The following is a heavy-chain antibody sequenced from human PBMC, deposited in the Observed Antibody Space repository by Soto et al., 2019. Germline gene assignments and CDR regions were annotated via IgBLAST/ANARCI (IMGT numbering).Heavy chain of an antibody. Sequence: ESEGGVVQPGRSLRLSCAASGFTFSNYGMHWVRQAPGKGLEWVTVISYDGNVAYYADSVKGRFTSSRDNSKNTLYLQMNSLRTEETAVYYCAKEGPITNWYFDYWGQGTLVTVSS. CDR1: GFTFSNYG. V-gene: IGHV3-30*18. D-gene: IGHD1-1*01. J-gene: IGHJ4*02. CDR2: ISYDGNVA. CDR3: AKEGPITNWYFDY.